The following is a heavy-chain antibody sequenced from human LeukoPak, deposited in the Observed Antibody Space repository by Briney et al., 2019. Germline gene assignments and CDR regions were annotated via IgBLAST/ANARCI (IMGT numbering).Heavy chain of an antibody. CDR1: GFTFSTYA. D-gene: IGHD2-15*01. V-gene: IGHV3-33*06. J-gene: IGHJ5*02. CDR2: IWYDGSNK. Sequence: GGSLRLSCAASGFTFSTYAMSWVRQAPGKGLEWVAVIWYDGSNKYYADSVKGRFTISRDSSKNTLYLQMNSLRAEDTAVYYCAKDGSGGGWKWFDPWGQGTLVTVSS. CDR3: AKDGSGGGWKWFDP.